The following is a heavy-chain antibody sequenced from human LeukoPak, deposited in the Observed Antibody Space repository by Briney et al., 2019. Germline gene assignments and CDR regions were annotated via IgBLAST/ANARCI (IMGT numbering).Heavy chain of an antibody. V-gene: IGHV1-18*01. Sequence: ASVKLSCKASGYTFTSYGISCVRRAPGQRLEGMGWISAYNVNTNYAQKLQGRVTMPTDTTTRTTYNALRGPLCDDTTVHYCAEYRDIVVVVAASDAFDIWGQGTMVTVSS. J-gene: IGHJ3*02. CDR1: GYTFTSYG. CDR2: ISAYNVNT. D-gene: IGHD2-15*01. CDR3: AEYRDIVVVVAASDAFDI.